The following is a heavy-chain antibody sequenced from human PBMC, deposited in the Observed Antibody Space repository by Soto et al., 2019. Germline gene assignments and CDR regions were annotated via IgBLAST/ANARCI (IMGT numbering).Heavy chain of an antibody. V-gene: IGHV1-2*04. CDR1: GYTFTGYY. J-gene: IGHJ6*02. CDR2: INPNSGGT. CDR3: ARGGERRGQLGHYGMDV. Sequence: QVQLVQSGAEVKKPGASVKVSCKASGYTFTGYYMHWVRQAPGQGLEWMGWINPNSGGTNYAQKFQGWVTVTRDTRITACYRGLSRLRPDSKAVYYCARGGERRGQLGHYGMDVWGHGTTVTVAS. D-gene: IGHD6-6*01.